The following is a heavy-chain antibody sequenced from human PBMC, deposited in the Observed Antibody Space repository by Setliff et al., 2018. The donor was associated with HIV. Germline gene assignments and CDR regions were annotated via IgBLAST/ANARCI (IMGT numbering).Heavy chain of an antibody. D-gene: IGHD6-13*01. J-gene: IGHJ4*02. V-gene: IGHV1-69*05. CDR1: GGTFSSYG. Sequence: GASVKVSCKASGGTFSSYGITWVRQAPGQGLEWMGGITPLLGTTNYAQRFQSRVTLTTDESTNTVFMDLSSLRSEDTAVYYCTKTMYSSRWSGFDYWGQGTPVTVSS. CDR3: TKTMYSSRWSGFDY. CDR2: ITPLLGTT.